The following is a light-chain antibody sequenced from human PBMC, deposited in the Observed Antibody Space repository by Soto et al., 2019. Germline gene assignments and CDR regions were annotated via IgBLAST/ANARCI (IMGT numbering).Light chain of an antibody. CDR3: QQYGSSPYT. CDR2: GAS. J-gene: IGKJ2*01. Sequence: EIVLTQSPGTLSLSPGERATLSCRASQSISSNYLSWHQQKPGQAPRLLIYGASSRATGIPDRFSGSGSGTDFTLTISRLAPEDFAVYYCQQYGSSPYTFGQGTKLEIK. CDR1: QSISSNY. V-gene: IGKV3-20*01.